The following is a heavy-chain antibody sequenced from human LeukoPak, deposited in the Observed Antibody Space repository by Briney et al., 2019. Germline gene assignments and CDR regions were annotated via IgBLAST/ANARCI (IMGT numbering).Heavy chain of an antibody. D-gene: IGHD6-13*01. Sequence: PSETLSLTCTVSSGSISSSSYYWGWIRQPPGKGLEWIGSIYYSGSTYHNPSLKSRVTISVDTSKNQFSLKLSSVTAADTAVYYCARQGRFLSYSSNWPRNWFDPWGQGTLVTVSS. CDR2: IYYSGST. CDR3: ARQGRFLSYSSNWPRNWFDP. J-gene: IGHJ5*02. V-gene: IGHV4-39*01. CDR1: SGSISSSSYY.